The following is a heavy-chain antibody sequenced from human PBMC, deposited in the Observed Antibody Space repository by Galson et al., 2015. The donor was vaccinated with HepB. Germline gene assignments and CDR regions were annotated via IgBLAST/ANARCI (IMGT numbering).Heavy chain of an antibody. CDR2: ISGFSDYI. CDR1: GFTFSSHG. V-gene: IGHV3-21*01. J-gene: IGHJ3*02. CDR3: ARDAGATTAGRGAFDI. Sequence: SLRLSCAASGFTFSSHGLHWVRQAPGKGLEWVSSISGFSDYIFYADSVKGRFTISRDNAKNSLFLQMNTLTAEDTAVYYCARDAGATTAGRGAFDIWGQGTMVTVSS. D-gene: IGHD1-26*01.